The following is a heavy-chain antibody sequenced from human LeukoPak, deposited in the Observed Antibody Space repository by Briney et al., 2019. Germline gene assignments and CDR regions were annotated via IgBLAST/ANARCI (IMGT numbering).Heavy chain of an antibody. J-gene: IGHJ4*02. CDR3: AKDGGLWVSAHWGDS. V-gene: IGHV3-23*01. CDR1: GFTFSSFA. Sequence: GGSLRLSCAASGFTFSSFAMSWVRQAPGKGLEWVSAISTSVGSTYYADSVKGRFTVSRDNSKNTLFLQMNSLRAEDTAVYYCAKDGGLWVSAHWGDSWGRGTLVTVSS. D-gene: IGHD7-27*01. CDR2: ISTSVGST.